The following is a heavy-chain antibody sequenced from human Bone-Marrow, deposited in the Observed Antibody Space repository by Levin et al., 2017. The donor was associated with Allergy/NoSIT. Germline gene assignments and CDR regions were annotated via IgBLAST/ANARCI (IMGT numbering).Heavy chain of an antibody. D-gene: IGHD6-19*01. CDR2: ISFDGSNK. CDR1: GFSFSSYN. J-gene: IGHJ4*02. CDR3: ARGFSGWSLDY. Sequence: PGGSLRLSCEASGFSFSSYNTHWVRQAPGKGLVWVALISFDGSNKYYADSVKGRFTISRDTSKNTLYLEMNSLRPEDTAIYYCARGFSGWSLDYWGQGTVVTVAS. V-gene: IGHV3-30-3*01.